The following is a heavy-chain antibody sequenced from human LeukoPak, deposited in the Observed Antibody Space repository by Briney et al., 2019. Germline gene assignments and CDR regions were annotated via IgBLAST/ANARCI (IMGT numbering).Heavy chain of an antibody. V-gene: IGHV4-39*07. CDR3: ARDPSGCSGGSCYPWRYRGPAEFDY. J-gene: IGHJ4*02. D-gene: IGHD2-15*01. CDR1: GGSISSSSYY. CDR2: IYYSGST. Sequence: SETLSLTCTVSGGSISSSSYYWGWIRQPPGKGLEWIGSIYYSGSTYYNPSLKSRVTISVDTSKNQFSLKLSSVTAADTAVYYCARDPSGCSGGSCYPWRYRGPAEFDYWGQGTLVTVSS.